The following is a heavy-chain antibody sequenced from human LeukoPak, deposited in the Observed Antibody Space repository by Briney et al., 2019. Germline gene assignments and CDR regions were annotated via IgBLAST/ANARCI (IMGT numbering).Heavy chain of an antibody. D-gene: IGHD6-6*01. Sequence: SVKVSCKASGGTFSSYAISWVRQAPGQGLEWKGGIMPIFGTANYAQKFQGRVTITTDESTSTAYMELSSLRSEDTAVYYCARDRGWEYSSSSFFYYYMDVWGKGTTVTVSS. CDR3: ARDRGWEYSSSSFFYYYMDV. J-gene: IGHJ6*03. CDR1: GGTFSSYA. V-gene: IGHV1-69*05. CDR2: IMPIFGTA.